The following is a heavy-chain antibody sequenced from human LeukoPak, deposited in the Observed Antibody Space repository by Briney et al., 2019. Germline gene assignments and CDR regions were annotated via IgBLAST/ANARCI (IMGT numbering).Heavy chain of an antibody. CDR1: GFTFSSYA. CDR2: ISYDGSNK. D-gene: IGHD4-17*01. CDR3: ARDDGAIDFDY. J-gene: IGHJ4*02. V-gene: IGHV3-30-3*01. Sequence: GRSLRLSCAASGFTFSSYAMHWVRQAPGKGLEWVAVISYDGSNKYYADSVKGRFTTSRDNSKNTLYLQMNSLRAEDTAVYYCARDDGAIDFDYWGQGTLVTVSS.